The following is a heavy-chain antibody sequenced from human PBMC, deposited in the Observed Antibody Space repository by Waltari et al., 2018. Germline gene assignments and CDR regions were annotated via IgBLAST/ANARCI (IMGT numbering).Heavy chain of an antibody. Sequence: QVQLVQSGAEVKKPGSSVKVSCKASGGTFSSYAISWGRQAPGQGIEWMGRNIPSFGTANCAQMFQGRVTITADKSTSTAYMELSSLTASDTAVYYCARVHVDYVQVFDYWGQGTLVTVSS. CDR1: GGTFSSYA. V-gene: IGHV1-69*08. CDR3: ARVHVDYVQVFDY. CDR2: NIPSFGTA. D-gene: IGHD4-17*01. J-gene: IGHJ4*02.